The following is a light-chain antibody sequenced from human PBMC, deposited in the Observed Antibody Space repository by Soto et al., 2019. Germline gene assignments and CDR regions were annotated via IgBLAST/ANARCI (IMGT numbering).Light chain of an antibody. J-gene: IGLJ2*01. Sequence: QSALTQPASVSGSPGQSITISFTGTSGDIGTYKYVSWYQQYPGKAPKLIIYNIRGRPSGVSSRFSGSQSGNTASLAISGLRAEDEADYFCSAYVDSGAVIFGRGTKLTVL. CDR1: SGDIGTYKY. V-gene: IGLV2-14*01. CDR2: NIR. CDR3: SAYVDSGAVI.